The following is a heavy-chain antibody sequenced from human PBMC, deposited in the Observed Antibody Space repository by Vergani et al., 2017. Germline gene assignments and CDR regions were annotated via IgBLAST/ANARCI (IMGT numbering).Heavy chain of an antibody. CDR3: ARMGGYDEGDAFRIGYFDS. J-gene: IGHJ4*02. CDR1: GDSISSGVYY. D-gene: IGHD5-12*01. CDR2: IYSTGST. Sequence: QVQLQESGPGLVKPSQTLSLTCSVSGDSISSGVYYWNWIRQHPGKGLEWIGYIYSTGSTHHNPSLSRLINMSLDTSKNQFSLKLNSVTAADTAMYYCARMGGYDEGDAFRIGYFDSWGPGILVTVSS. V-gene: IGHV4-31*01.